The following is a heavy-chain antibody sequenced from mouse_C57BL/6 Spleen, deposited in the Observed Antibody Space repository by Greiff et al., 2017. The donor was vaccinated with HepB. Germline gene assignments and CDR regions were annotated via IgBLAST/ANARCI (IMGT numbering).Heavy chain of an antibody. J-gene: IGHJ1*03. CDR2: IRLKSDNYAT. V-gene: IGHV6-3*01. CDR1: GFTFSNYW. Sequence: EVKLVESGGGLVQPGGSMKLSCVASGFTFSNYWMNWVRQSPEKGLEWVAQIRLKSDNYATHYAESVKGRFTISRDDSKSRVYLQMNNLSAEDTGIYYCTDGYYWYFDVWGTGTTVTVSS. D-gene: IGHD2-2*01. CDR3: TDGYYWYFDV.